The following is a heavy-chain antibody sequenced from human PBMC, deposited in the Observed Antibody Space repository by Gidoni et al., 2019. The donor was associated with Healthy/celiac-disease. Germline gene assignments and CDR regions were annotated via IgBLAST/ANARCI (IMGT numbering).Heavy chain of an antibody. CDR1: GFPFDDYA. Sequence: DVQLVESGGGLVHPGRSLRLSCEASGFPFDDYAMHWVRQAPGKGLEWVSGSSWNSVSIGYAESGKGRFTISRDNAKNSLYLQMNRLRAEDTALYYCAKSLSSSWYDYFDYWGQGTLVTVSS. V-gene: IGHV3-9*01. J-gene: IGHJ4*02. CDR3: AKSLSSSWYDYFDY. D-gene: IGHD6-13*01. CDR2: SSWNSVSI.